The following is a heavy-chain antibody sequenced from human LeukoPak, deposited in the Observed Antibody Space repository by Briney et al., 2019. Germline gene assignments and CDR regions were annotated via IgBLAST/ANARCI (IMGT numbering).Heavy chain of an antibody. Sequence: ASVKVSCKASGYTFTNYAMNWVRQAPGQGLEWMGWIHPSTGNPTYAQGFTGRFVFSLDTSVSTTYPQISSLKAEDTAVYYCARGARSWYDYWGQGTLVTVSS. CDR3: ARGARSWYDY. D-gene: IGHD6-13*01. V-gene: IGHV7-4-1*02. CDR1: GYTFTNYA. J-gene: IGHJ4*02. CDR2: IHPSTGNP.